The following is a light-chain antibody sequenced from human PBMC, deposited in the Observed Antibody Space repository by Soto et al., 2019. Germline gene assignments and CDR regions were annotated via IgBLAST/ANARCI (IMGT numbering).Light chain of an antibody. CDR2: AAS. V-gene: IGKV1-39*01. J-gene: IGKJ1*01. CDR3: QQSYSTPRT. Sequence: IQLTQSPSSLSASLRNRVTITCRASQSISSYLHWSQQKPGKAPKLLIYAASSLQSGVPSRFSGSGSGTDFTLTISSLQPEDFATYYCQQSYSTPRTFGQGTKVDIK. CDR1: QSISSY.